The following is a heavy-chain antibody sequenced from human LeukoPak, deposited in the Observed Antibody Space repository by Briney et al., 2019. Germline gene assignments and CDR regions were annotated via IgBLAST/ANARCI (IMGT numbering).Heavy chain of an antibody. V-gene: IGHV4-59*01. CDR2: IYYSGST. CDR3: AREGYYGSGSNWFDP. CDR1: GGSISNSY. Sequence: SETLSLTCTVSGGSISNSYRTWIRQPPGKGLEWIGHIYYSGSTNYNPSLKSRVTISVDTSKNQFSLKLTSVNAADTAVYYCAREGYYGSGSNWFDPWGQGTLVTVSS. D-gene: IGHD3-10*01. J-gene: IGHJ5*02.